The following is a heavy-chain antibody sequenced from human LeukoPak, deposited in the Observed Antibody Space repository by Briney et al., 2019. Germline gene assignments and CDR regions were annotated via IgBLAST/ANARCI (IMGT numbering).Heavy chain of an antibody. CDR1: GYTFTSYG. Sequence: GASVKVSCKASGYTFTSYGISWVRQAPGQGLEWMGFISAYNGNTNYAQKLQGRVTMTTDTSTSTAYMELRSLRSDDTAVYYCARLRDIVVVPAAFLDYWGQGTLVTVSS. CDR2: ISAYNGNT. V-gene: IGHV1-18*04. J-gene: IGHJ4*02. D-gene: IGHD2-2*01. CDR3: ARLRDIVVVPAAFLDY.